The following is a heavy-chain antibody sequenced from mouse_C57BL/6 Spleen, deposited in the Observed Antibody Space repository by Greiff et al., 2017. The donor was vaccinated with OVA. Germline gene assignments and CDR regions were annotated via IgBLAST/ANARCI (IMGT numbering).Heavy chain of an antibody. J-gene: IGHJ2*01. V-gene: IGHV1-15*01. CDR3: PYGNSYFDY. CDR1: GYTFTDYE. Sequence: LVESGAELVRPGASVTLSCKASGYTFTDYEMHWVKQTPVHGLEWIGAIDPETGGTAYNQKFKGKAILTADKSSSTAYMELRSLTSEDSAVYYCPYGNSYFDYWGQGTTLTVSS. D-gene: IGHD2-1*01. CDR2: IDPETGGT.